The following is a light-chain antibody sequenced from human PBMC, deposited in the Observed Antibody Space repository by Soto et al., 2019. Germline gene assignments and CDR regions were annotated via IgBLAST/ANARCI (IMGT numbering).Light chain of an antibody. Sequence: EIVLTQSPGTLSLSPGERATLSCRASQSVSSSYLAWNQQKPGQAPRLLIYGASSRATGIPDRFSGSGSGTDFTFTFSRLEPEDFAVYYCQQYGSSPRTFGQGTKVDIK. J-gene: IGKJ1*01. V-gene: IGKV3-20*01. CDR2: GAS. CDR3: QQYGSSPRT. CDR1: QSVSSSY.